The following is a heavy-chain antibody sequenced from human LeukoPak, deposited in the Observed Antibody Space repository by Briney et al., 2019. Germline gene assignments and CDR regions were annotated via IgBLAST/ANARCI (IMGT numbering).Heavy chain of an antibody. CDR2: IHHSGNT. CDR1: GGSISSGGYS. J-gene: IGHJ4*02. D-gene: IGHD3-22*01. CDR3: GLYYYDSSGYSDY. V-gene: IGHV4-30-2*01. Sequence: SETLSLTCAVSGGSISSGGYSFKWIRQPPGGGLEWIGYIHHSGNTYSNPSLKRRATISLYRSKNHFSLKLTSVTAADTALYYCGLYYYDSSGYSDYWGQGTLVTVSS.